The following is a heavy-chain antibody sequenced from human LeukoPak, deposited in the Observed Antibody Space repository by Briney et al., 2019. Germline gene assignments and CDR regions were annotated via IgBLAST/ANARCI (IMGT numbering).Heavy chain of an antibody. CDR1: GGSISSSY. J-gene: IGHJ4*02. Sequence: PSETLSLTCTVSGGSISSSYWSWIRQPPGKGLEWIGYMYYSGITNYNPSLKSRVTISVDRSKNQFSLKLSSVTAADTAVYYCARDLGSESTVPWGQGTLVTVSS. D-gene: IGHD4-11*01. CDR2: MYYSGIT. CDR3: ARDLGSESTVP. V-gene: IGHV4-59*12.